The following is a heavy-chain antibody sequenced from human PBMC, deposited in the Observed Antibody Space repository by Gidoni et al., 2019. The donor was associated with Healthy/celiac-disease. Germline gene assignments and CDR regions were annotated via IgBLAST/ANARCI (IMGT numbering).Heavy chain of an antibody. CDR2: IHYSGST. V-gene: IGHV4-31*03. J-gene: IGHJ3*02. D-gene: IGHD2-2*01. CDR1: ACPITRGGYD. Sequence: QVQLQESGPGLVKPSQTLSLTCPVSACPITRGGYDWRSSRQHPGKVLEWLGSIHYSGSTYYNPYLKSRVTISVDTSKNQFFLKLSSVTAADTAVYYCARDRMLSSRGYCSSTSCYRDAFDIWGQGTMVTVSS. CDR3: ARDRMLSSRGYCSSTSCYRDAFDI.